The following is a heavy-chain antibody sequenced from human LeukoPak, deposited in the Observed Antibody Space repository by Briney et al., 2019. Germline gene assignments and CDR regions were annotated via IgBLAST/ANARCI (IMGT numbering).Heavy chain of an antibody. CDR3: ARDAGNSGYDLFDY. CDR1: GFTFSDSR. CDR2: IKRDGSEK. V-gene: IGHV3-7*04. J-gene: IGHJ4*02. Sequence: PGGSLRLSCTASGFTFSDSRMNWVRQAPGKGLEWVANIKRDGSEKFYVDSVKGRFTISRDNTQNSLYLQMNSLRTEDTAVYFCARDAGNSGYDLFDYWGQGTLVTVSS. D-gene: IGHD5-12*01.